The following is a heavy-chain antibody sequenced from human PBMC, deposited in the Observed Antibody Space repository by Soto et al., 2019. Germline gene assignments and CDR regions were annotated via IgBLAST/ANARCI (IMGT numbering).Heavy chain of an antibody. Sequence: QVQLQESGPGLVKPSQTLSLTCTVSGGSISSGGYYWSWIRQHPGKGLEWIGYIYYSGSTYYNPSLKSRVTISVDTSKNQFSLKLSSVTAADTAVYYCARVSVDWFGELLSTSNFDYWGQGTLVTVSS. CDR2: IYYSGST. V-gene: IGHV4-31*03. D-gene: IGHD3-10*01. CDR1: GGSISSGGYY. CDR3: ARVSVDWFGELLSTSNFDY. J-gene: IGHJ4*02.